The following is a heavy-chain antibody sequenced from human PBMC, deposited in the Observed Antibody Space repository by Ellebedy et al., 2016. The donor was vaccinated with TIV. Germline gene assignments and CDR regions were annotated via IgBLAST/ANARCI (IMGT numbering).Heavy chain of an antibody. J-gene: IGHJ5*02. Sequence: GGSLRLXXAVSGFPFSSYGMHWVRQAPGKGLEWVAVISSDGSKRYYADSVKGRFTISRDNSKNTLYLQMDSLRTEDTGIYYCAKIGDSSSWYNWFDPWGQGTLVTVSS. CDR1: GFPFSSYG. D-gene: IGHD6-13*01. V-gene: IGHV3-30*18. CDR3: AKIGDSSSWYNWFDP. CDR2: ISSDGSKR.